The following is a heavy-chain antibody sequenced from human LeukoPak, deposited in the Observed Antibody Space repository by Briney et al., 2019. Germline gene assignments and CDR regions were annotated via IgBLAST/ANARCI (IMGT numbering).Heavy chain of an antibody. CDR2: INPSGGRT. CDR1: GYTFTSYQ. Sequence: ASVKVSCKASGYTFTSYQMHWVRQAPGQGLEWMGIINPSGGRTNYAQKFQGRVTMTRDTSTSTVYMELSSLRSEDTAVYYCAGGNGFGYGVEYWGQGPLFPVSS. CDR3: AGGNGFGYGVEY. J-gene: IGHJ4*02. D-gene: IGHD5-18*01. V-gene: IGHV1-46*01.